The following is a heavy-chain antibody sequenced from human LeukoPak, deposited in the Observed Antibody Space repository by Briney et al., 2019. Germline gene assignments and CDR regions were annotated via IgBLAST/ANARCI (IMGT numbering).Heavy chain of an antibody. Sequence: GGSLRLSCAASGFTFSSYAMSWVRQAPGKGLEWVSSISSSSSYIYYADSVKGRFTISRDNAKNSLYLQMNSLRAEDTAVYYCARASYYDSSGYGYWGQGTLVTVSS. J-gene: IGHJ4*02. CDR2: ISSSSSYI. CDR3: ARASYYDSSGYGY. D-gene: IGHD3-22*01. CDR1: GFTFSSYA. V-gene: IGHV3-21*01.